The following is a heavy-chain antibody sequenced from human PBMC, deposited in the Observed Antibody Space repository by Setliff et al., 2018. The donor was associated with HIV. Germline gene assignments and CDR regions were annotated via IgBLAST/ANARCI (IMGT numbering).Heavy chain of an antibody. D-gene: IGHD1-26*01. J-gene: IGHJ4*02. CDR1: GGSFSGYY. V-gene: IGHV4-34*01. CDR2: INHSGST. CDR3: AGGPGTTSIDY. Sequence: SETLFLTCAVYGGSFSGYYWSWIRQPPGKSLEWIGEINHSGSTNYNMSLWSRVTISLDASRNQFSLELISVTAADTAVYYCAGGPGTTSIDYWAQGTLVTVS.